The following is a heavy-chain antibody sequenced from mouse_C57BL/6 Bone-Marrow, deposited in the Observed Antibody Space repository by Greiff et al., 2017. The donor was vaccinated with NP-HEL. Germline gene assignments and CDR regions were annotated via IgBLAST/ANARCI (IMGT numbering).Heavy chain of an antibody. CDR3: ARALYYYGSKVYWYFDV. D-gene: IGHD1-1*01. CDR1: GYTFTNYW. Sequence: QVQLQQSGAELVRPGTSVKMSCKASGYTFTNYWIGWAKQRPGHGLEWIGDIYPGGGYPNYNEKFKGKAKLTADKSSSTAYMQFSSLTSEDSAIYYCARALYYYGSKVYWYFDVWGTGTTVTVSS. J-gene: IGHJ1*03. V-gene: IGHV1-63*01. CDR2: IYPGGGYP.